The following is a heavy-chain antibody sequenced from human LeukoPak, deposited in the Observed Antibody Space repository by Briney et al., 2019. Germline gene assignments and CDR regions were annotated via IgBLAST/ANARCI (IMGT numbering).Heavy chain of an antibody. D-gene: IGHD5-18*01. J-gene: IGHJ4*02. V-gene: IGHV3-30-3*02. CDR3: AKSSGYSHGPPDY. CDR1: GFTFSDFA. CDR2: ISYDGSSQ. Sequence: GGSLRLSCAASGFTFSDFAIHWVRQAPGKGLEWVSAISYDGSSQYYADSLKGRLTVSRDNSKNTVYLQMNSLRAEDSAVYYCAKSSGYSHGPPDYWGQGTLVTVSS.